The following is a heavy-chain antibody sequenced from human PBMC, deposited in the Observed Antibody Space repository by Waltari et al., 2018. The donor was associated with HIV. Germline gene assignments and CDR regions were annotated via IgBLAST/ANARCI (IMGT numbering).Heavy chain of an antibody. V-gene: IGHV3-33*01. Sequence: QVQLVESGGGVVKPGRSLRLSCAASGFTFSSYGRHWVRQAPGKGLEWVAVIWYDGSNKYYADSVKGRFTISRDNSKNTLYLQMNSLRAEDTAVYYCAREDLLYCGGDCYPGDYWGQGTLVTVSS. J-gene: IGHJ4*02. CDR1: GFTFSSYG. CDR2: IWYDGSNK. CDR3: AREDLLYCGGDCYPGDY. D-gene: IGHD2-21*02.